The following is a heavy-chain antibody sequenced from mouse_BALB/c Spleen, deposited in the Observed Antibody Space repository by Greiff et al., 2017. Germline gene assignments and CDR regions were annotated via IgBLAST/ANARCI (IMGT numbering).Heavy chain of an antibody. V-gene: IGHV2-9*02. CDR1: GFSLTSYG. J-gene: IGHJ3*01. CDR2: IWAGGST. D-gene: IGHD2-1*01. Sequence: VQRVESGPGLVAPSQSLSITCTVSGFSLTSYGVHWVRQPPGKGLEWLGVIWAGGSTNYNSALMSRLSISKDNSKSQVFLKMNSLQTDDTAMYYCARGGNFWFAYWGQGTLVTVSA. CDR3: ARGGNFWFAY.